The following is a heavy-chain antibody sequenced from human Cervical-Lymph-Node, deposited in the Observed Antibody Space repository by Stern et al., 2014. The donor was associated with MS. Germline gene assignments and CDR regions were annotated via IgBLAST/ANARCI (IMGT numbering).Heavy chain of an antibody. D-gene: IGHD1-26*01. Sequence: QVTLKESGPALVKPTQTLTLTCSFSGFSLNTSGVGVGWIRQPPGKALEWLALIYWDDDDRHSPSLKSRLTITKDTSKNQVVLTMTTMDPVDTGTYFCAYTSVMGSTVFDYWGQGTLVTVSS. CDR3: AYTSVMGSTVFDY. CDR2: IYWDDDD. J-gene: IGHJ4*02. CDR1: GFSLNTSGVG. V-gene: IGHV2-5*02.